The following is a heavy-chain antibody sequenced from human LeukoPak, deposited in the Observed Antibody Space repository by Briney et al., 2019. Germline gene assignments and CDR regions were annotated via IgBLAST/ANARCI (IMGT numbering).Heavy chain of an antibody. CDR1: GGSISSYY. V-gene: IGHV4-59*12. D-gene: IGHD4-17*01. CDR2: IYYSGST. CDR3: ARAKPYGDIDY. J-gene: IGHJ4*02. Sequence: SETLSLTCTVSGGSISSYYWSWIRQPPGKGLEWIGYIYYSGSTNYNPSLKSRVTISVDTSKNQFSLKLSSVTAADTAVYYCARAKPYGDIDYWGQGTLVTVSS.